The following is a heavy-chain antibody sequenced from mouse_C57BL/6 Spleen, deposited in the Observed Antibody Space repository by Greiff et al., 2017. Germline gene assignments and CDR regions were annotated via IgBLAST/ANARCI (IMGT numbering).Heavy chain of an antibody. CDR2: ISSGSSTI. CDR3: ARSRYYGSSYDYFDY. CDR1: GFTFSDYG. V-gene: IGHV5-17*01. Sequence: EVKLMESGGGLVKPGGSLKLSCAASGFTFSDYGMHWVRQAPEKGLEWVAYISSGSSTIYYADTVKGRFTISRDNAKNTLFLQMTSLRSEDTAMYYCARSRYYGSSYDYFDYWGQGTTLTVSS. J-gene: IGHJ2*01. D-gene: IGHD1-1*01.